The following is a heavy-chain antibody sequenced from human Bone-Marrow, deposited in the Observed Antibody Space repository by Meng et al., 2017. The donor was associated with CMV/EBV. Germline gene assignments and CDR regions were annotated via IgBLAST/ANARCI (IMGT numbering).Heavy chain of an antibody. CDR3: ARGYPQGIVGMDV. V-gene: IGHV3-23*01. J-gene: IGHJ6*02. CDR2: ISGDGRAT. Sequence: GESLKISCVASGFFFGTSGLGWVRQAPGKGLEWVAVISGDGRATFYVDSVKGRFTISRDNSKNTLYLQMNSLRAEDTAVYYCARGYPQGIVGMDVWGQGTTVTVSS. CDR1: GFFFGTSG. D-gene: IGHD1-26*01.